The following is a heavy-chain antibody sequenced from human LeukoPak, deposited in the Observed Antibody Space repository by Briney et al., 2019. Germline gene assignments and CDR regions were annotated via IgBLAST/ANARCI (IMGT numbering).Heavy chain of an antibody. Sequence: ASVKVSCNASGYTFTGYYMHWVRQAPGQGLEWMGWINPNSGGTNYAQKFQGRVTMTRDTSISTAYMEPSRLRSDYTAVYYCARAESGWNYMDVWGKGTTVTVSS. D-gene: IGHD3-3*01. CDR1: GYTFTGYY. CDR3: ARAESGWNYMDV. V-gene: IGHV1-2*02. J-gene: IGHJ6*03. CDR2: INPNSGGT.